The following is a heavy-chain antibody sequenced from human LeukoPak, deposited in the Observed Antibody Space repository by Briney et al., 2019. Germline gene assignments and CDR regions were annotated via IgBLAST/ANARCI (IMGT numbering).Heavy chain of an antibody. D-gene: IGHD3-3*01. V-gene: IGHV1-8*01. CDR3: ARGGGYDFWSGYYRDWFDP. CDR1: GYTFTGYD. Sequence: ASVKVSCKASGYTFTGYDINWVRQATGQGLEWMGWMNPNSGNTGYAQKFQGRVTMTRNTSISTAYMELSSLRSEDTAVYYCARGGGYDFWSGYYRDWFDPWGQGTLVTVSS. CDR2: MNPNSGNT. J-gene: IGHJ5*02.